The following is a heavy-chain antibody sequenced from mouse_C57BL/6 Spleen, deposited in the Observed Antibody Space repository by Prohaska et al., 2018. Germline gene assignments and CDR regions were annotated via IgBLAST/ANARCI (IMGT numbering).Heavy chain of an antibody. CDR3: ARSLYDYDDAEFAY. V-gene: IGHV1-26*01. CDR2: INPNNGGT. J-gene: IGHJ3*01. Sequence: QSHGKSLEWIGDINPNNGGTSYNQKFKGKATLTVDKSSSTAYMELRSLTSEDSAVYYCARSLYDYDDAEFAYWGQGTLVTVSA. D-gene: IGHD2-4*01.